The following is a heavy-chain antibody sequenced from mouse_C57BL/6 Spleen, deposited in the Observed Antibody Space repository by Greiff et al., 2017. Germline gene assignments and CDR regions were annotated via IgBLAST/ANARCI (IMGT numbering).Heavy chain of an antibody. V-gene: IGHV1-69*01. Sequence: VQLQQSGAELVMPGASVKLSCKASGYTFTSYWMHWVKQRPGQGLEWIGEIDPSDSYTNYNQKFKGKSTLTVYKSSSTAYMQLSSLTSEDSAVYYCARFDGNYAMDYWGQGTSVTVSS. CDR2: IDPSDSYT. J-gene: IGHJ4*01. CDR3: ARFDGNYAMDY. CDR1: GYTFTSYW. D-gene: IGHD1-1*01.